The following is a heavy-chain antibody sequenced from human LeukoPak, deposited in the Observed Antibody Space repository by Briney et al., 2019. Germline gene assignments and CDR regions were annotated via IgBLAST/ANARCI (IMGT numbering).Heavy chain of an antibody. V-gene: IGHV4-34*01. CDR2: IYYSGIN. D-gene: IGHD3-9*01. CDR1: GGSFSGYY. J-gene: IGHJ4*02. CDR3: ARDDILTGSFDF. Sequence: SETLSLTCAVYGGSFSGYYWSWIRQPPGKGLEWIGNIYYSGINYYNPSLRSRVTISVDTSKNQFSLKVSSVTAADAAVYYCARDDILTGSFDFWGQGTLVTVSS.